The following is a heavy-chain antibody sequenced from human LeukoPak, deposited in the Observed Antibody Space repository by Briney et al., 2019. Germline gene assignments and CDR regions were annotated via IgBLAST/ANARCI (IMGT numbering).Heavy chain of an antibody. CDR1: GFTFSRYT. D-gene: IGHD2-21*02. CDR2: ISTGSSSM. V-gene: IGHV3-21*06. Sequence: GGSLRLSCTASGFTFSRYTMNWVRQAPGKGLEWVSSISTGSSSMFFADSVKGRFTISRDNAKNSVFLQMNSLRVEDTALYYCARAGSVTSPVDYWGHGALVTVSP. J-gene: IGHJ4*01. CDR3: ARAGSVTSPVDY.